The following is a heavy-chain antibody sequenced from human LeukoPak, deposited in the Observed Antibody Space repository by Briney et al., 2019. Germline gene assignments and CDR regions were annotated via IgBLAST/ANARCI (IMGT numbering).Heavy chain of an antibody. V-gene: IGHV3-23*01. CDR3: ARPHGGYNLNWFDP. CDR2: ISGSGGST. CDR1: GFTFSSYA. D-gene: IGHD5-24*01. Sequence: PGGSLRLSCAASGFTFSSYAMSWVRQAPGKGLEWVSAISGSGGSTYYADSVKGRFTISRDNSKNTLYLQMNSLRAEDAAVYYCARPHGGYNLNWFDPWGQGTLVTVSS. J-gene: IGHJ5*02.